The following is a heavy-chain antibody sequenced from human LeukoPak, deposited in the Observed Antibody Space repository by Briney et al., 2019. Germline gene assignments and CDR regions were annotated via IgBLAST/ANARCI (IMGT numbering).Heavy chain of an antibody. CDR2: ISDSDGTRK. D-gene: IGHD2-8*02. CDR1: GFTFSLSG. J-gene: IGHJ4*02. V-gene: IGHV3-33*01. Sequence: GGSLRLSCAASGFTFSLSGMHWVRQAPGKGLEWVALISDSDGTRKHYADSVKGRFTISRDNSKKTLNLQMNSLRVEDTAVYYCARWGGVFQTGCYLDYWGRGSQVTVSS. CDR3: ARWGGVFQTGCYLDY.